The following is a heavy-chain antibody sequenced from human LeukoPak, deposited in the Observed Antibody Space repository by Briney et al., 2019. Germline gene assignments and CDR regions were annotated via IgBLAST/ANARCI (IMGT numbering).Heavy chain of an antibody. V-gene: IGHV1-69*06. CDR2: IIPIFGTA. CDR3: ARTDSTFLAAAGY. Sequence: ASVKVSCKASGGTFSSYAISWVRQAPGQGLEWMGGIIPIFGTANYAQKFQGRVTITADKSTSTAYMELSSLRSEDTAVYYCARTDSTFLAAAGYWGQGTHVNVS. CDR1: GGTFSSYA. J-gene: IGHJ4*02. D-gene: IGHD6-25*01.